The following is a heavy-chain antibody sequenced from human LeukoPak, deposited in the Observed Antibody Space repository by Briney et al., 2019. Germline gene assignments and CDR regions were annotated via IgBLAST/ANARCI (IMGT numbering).Heavy chain of an antibody. CDR1: GGSISSYY. CDR3: ARQTQYDFWSGSDDAFDI. Sequence: PSETLSLTCTGSGGSISSYYWSWIRQPPGKGLEWIGYIYYSGSTNYNPSLKSRVTISVDTSKNQFSLKLSSVTAADTAVYYCARQTQYDFWSGSDDAFDIWGQGTMVTVSS. V-gene: IGHV4-59*08. J-gene: IGHJ3*02. CDR2: IYYSGST. D-gene: IGHD3-3*01.